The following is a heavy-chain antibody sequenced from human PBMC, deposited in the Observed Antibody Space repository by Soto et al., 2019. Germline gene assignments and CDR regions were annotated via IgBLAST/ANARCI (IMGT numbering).Heavy chain of an antibody. CDR2: IIPLVHII. CDR1: GGFYSIKT. V-gene: IGHV1-69*04. J-gene: IGHJ3*01. CDR3: ARERRRDDSNTFDALDV. Sequence: QFQLVQSEAEVKKPGSSVKVSFKASGGFYSIKTISWVRQAPGQGLEWMGRIIPLVHIINNAQKFQGRVAISADKSTSTAYMELSILRSDDTAIYFCARERRRDDSNTFDALDVWGKGTMVTVSS. D-gene: IGHD3-22*01.